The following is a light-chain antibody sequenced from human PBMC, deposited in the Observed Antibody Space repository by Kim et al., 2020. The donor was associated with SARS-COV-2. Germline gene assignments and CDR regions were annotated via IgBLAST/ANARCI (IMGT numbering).Light chain of an antibody. Sequence: ELTQPPSASGTPGQRVTISCSGSSSNIGSNTVNWYQQLPGTAPKLLIYSNNQRPSGVPDRFSGSKSGTSASLAISGLQSGDEADYYCAAWDDSLNGVVFGGGTQLTVL. CDR1: SSNIGSNT. V-gene: IGLV1-44*01. CDR3: AAWDDSLNGVV. J-gene: IGLJ2*01. CDR2: SNN.